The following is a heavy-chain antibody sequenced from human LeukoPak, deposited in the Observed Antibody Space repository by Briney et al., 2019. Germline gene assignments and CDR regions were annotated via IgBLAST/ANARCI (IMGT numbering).Heavy chain of an antibody. CDR2: IYYSGST. D-gene: IGHD1-26*01. V-gene: IGHV4-31*03. J-gene: IGHJ6*02. Sequence: SETLSLTCTVSGVSIISGGYYWSWIRQHPGKGLEWIGYIYYSGSTYYNPSLKSRVTISVDTSKNQFSLKLSSVTAADTAVYYCARDGYSGSNYYYYYGMDVWGQGTTVTVSS. CDR1: GVSIISGGYY. CDR3: ARDGYSGSNYYYYYGMDV.